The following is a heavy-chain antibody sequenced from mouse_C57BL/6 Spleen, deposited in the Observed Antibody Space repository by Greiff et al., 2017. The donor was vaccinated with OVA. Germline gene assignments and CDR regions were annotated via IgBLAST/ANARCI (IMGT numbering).Heavy chain of an antibody. CDR1: GFTFSDYG. V-gene: IGHV5-17*01. CDR2: ISSGSSTI. CDR3: AKIYYGYFAY. D-gene: IGHD2-2*01. J-gene: IGHJ3*01. Sequence: EVKLVESGGGLVKPGGSLKLSCAASGFTFSDYGMHWVRQAPEQGLEWVAYISSGSSTIYYADTVKGRFTISRDNAKNTLFLQMTSLRSEDTAMYYCAKIYYGYFAYWGQGTLVTVSA.